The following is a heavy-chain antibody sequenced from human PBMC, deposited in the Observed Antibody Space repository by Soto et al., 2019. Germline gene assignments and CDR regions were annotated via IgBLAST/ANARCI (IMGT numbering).Heavy chain of an antibody. CDR3: AKEYSSGWYD. CDR1: GFIFSTYA. D-gene: IGHD6-19*01. V-gene: IGHV3-23*01. Sequence: GGSLRLSCAASGFIFSTYAMSWVRQAPGKGLEWVSGISASGGSAYYADSVKGRFTISRDNSKNTLYLQMNSLRAEDTAVYYCAKEYSSGWYDWGQGTLVTVSS. CDR2: ISASGGSA. J-gene: IGHJ4*02.